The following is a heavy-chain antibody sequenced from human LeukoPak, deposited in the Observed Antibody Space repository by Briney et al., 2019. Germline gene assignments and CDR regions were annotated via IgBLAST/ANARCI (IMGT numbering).Heavy chain of an antibody. CDR2: MNPNSGKT. CDR3: ARSPTGAFDI. D-gene: IGHD7-27*01. J-gene: IGHJ3*02. CDR1: GYTFTSYD. Sequence: ASVKVSCKASGYTFTSYDINWVRQATGQGPEWMGWMNPNSGKTGYAQKFQGRVTVTWDTSISTAYMDLSSLRSEDTAVYYCARSPTGAFDIWGQGTMVTVSS. V-gene: IGHV1-8*01.